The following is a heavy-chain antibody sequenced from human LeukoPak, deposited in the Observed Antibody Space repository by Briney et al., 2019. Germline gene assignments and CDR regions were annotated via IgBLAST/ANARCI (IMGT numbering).Heavy chain of an antibody. CDR3: ARAVPHSSSSGGAFDI. CDR2: IIPIFGTA. D-gene: IGHD6-6*01. CDR1: GGTFSSYA. Sequence: GASVKVSCKASGGTFSSYAISWVRQAPGQGLEWMGGIIPIFGTANYAQKFQGRVTITTDESTSTAYMELSSLRSEDTAVYYCARAVPHSSSSGGAFDIWGQGTMVTVSS. J-gene: IGHJ3*02. V-gene: IGHV1-69*05.